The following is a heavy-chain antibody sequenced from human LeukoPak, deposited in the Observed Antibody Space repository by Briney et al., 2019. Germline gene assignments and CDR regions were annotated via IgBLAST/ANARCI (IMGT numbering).Heavy chain of an antibody. CDR1: GFTFSSYG. CDR2: IWYDGSNK. CDR3: AREDPPPRVYYGMDV. V-gene: IGHV3-33*01. J-gene: IGHJ6*02. Sequence: PGGSLRLSCAESGFTFSSYGMHWVRQAPGKGLEWVAVIWYDGSNKYYADSVKGRFTISRDNAKNSLYLQMNSLRAEDTAVYYCAREDPPPRVYYGMDVWGQGTTVTVSS.